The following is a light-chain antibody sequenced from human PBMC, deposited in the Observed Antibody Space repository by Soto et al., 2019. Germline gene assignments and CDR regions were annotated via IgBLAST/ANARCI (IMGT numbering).Light chain of an antibody. J-gene: IGKJ1*01. CDR3: QQSDSMPWT. CDR1: QSIRYW. V-gene: IGKV1-5*03. Sequence: DLQMPQSHSTLSSSVGDRSTITVRASQSIRYWLAWFQQKAGKDPRLLIYEASRLESGVPSRISGSGSGTDFTLTISSLQHEDSDTYYCQQSDSMPWTVGQGTKGDIK. CDR2: EAS.